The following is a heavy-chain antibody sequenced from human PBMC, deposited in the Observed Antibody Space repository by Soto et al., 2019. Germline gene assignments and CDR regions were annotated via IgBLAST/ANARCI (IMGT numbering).Heavy chain of an antibody. Sequence: EVQLVESGGGLVKSGGSLRLTCAASGFSFLSYGMSWVRQAPGKGPEWVAFITGASGYIWYADSVKGRFSVSRDNAKNSLYLEMNNLRADDAAVYYCARHGIQSTDLYYFDYWGQGALVAVST. D-gene: IGHD2-8*02. CDR3: ARHGIQSTDLYYFDY. J-gene: IGHJ4*02. V-gene: IGHV3-21*02. CDR2: ITGASGYI. CDR1: GFSFLSYG.